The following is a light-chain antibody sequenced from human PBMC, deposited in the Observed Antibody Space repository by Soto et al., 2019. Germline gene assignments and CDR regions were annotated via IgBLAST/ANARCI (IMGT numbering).Light chain of an antibody. V-gene: IGLV2-11*01. CDR3: CSYADSSTWV. CDR2: DVS. CDR1: SSDVGGRDY. J-gene: IGLJ3*02. Sequence: QSALTQPRSVSGSPGQSVTISCAGSSSDVGGRDYVSWYQQHPGKAPKLMIYDVSKRPSGVPDRFSGSKSDNTASLIISGLQAEDEADYYCCSYADSSTWVFGGGTQLTVL.